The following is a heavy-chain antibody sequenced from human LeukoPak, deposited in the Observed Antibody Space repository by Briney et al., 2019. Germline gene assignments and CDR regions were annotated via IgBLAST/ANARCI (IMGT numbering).Heavy chain of an antibody. CDR1: GYTFTSYA. J-gene: IGHJ5*02. Sequence: GASVEVSCKASGYTFTSYAMHWVRQAPGQRLEWMGWINAGNGNTKYSQKFQGRVTITRDTSASTAYMELSSLRSEDTAVYYCARVKSPYDSSGYWFDPWGQGTLVSVSS. CDR2: INAGNGNT. CDR3: ARVKSPYDSSGYWFDP. D-gene: IGHD3-22*01. V-gene: IGHV1-3*01.